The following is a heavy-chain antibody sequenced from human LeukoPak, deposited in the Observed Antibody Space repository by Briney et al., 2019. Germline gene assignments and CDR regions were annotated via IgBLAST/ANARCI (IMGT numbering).Heavy chain of an antibody. CDR3: ARLGPHYGGNPDNWFDP. Sequence: ASVKVSCKASGGTFSSYAISWVRQAPGQGLEWMGGIIPIFGTANYAQKFQGRVTITADESTSTAYMELSSLRSEDTAVYHCARLGPHYGGNPDNWFDPWGQGTLVTVSS. CDR2: IIPIFGTA. CDR1: GGTFSSYA. J-gene: IGHJ5*02. D-gene: IGHD4-23*01. V-gene: IGHV1-69*13.